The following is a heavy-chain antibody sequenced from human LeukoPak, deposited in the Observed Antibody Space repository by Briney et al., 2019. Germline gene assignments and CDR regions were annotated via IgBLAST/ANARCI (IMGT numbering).Heavy chain of an antibody. Sequence: GGSLRLSCAASGFTFSNYWMTWVRQAPGKGLEWVANIKEDGSDTYYGDSVKGRFTISRDNAKNSLYLQMNSLTAEDTALYYCAKDRSRSSSYGDAFDIWGQGTVVTVSS. CDR3: AKDRSRSSSYGDAFDI. J-gene: IGHJ3*02. D-gene: IGHD6-6*01. CDR1: GFTFSNYW. CDR2: IKEDGSDT. V-gene: IGHV3-7*03.